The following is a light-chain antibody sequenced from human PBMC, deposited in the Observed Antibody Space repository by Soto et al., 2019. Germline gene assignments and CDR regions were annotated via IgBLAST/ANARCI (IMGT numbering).Light chain of an antibody. CDR1: QSVGSK. Sequence: EIVLTQSPGTLSLSPGERATLSCRASQSVGSKLAWYRQTPGQAPRLLIYGASTRATDTPARFSGSGAETDFTLTISRVEPEDFALYYCQQYGSSFATFGQGTQVE. J-gene: IGKJ1*01. CDR2: GAS. CDR3: QQYGSSFAT. V-gene: IGKV3-20*01.